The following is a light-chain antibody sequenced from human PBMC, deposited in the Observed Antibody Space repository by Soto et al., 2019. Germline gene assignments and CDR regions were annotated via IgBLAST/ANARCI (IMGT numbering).Light chain of an antibody. CDR1: QGISNY. Sequence: DIQMTQSPSSLSASVGDRVTITCRASQGISNYLAWYQQKPGKVPKLLIYAASTLQSGVRSRFSGSGAGKDFTLTISSLQPEDVATYYCHKDNSAPHIFGQGTKLEIK. J-gene: IGKJ2*01. CDR3: HKDNSAPHI. CDR2: AAS. V-gene: IGKV1-27*01.